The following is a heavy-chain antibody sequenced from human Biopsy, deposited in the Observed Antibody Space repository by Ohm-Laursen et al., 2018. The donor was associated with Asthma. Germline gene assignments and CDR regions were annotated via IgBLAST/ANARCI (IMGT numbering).Heavy chain of an antibody. CDR2: VHSTGST. CDR1: PGSINDYY. D-gene: IGHD6-13*01. V-gene: IGHV4-59*01. CDR3: ARATSTWSQSGPHYFDH. Sequence: SETLSLTCTVSPGSINDYYWNWIRQFPGKGLEWIGYVHSTGSTRFNPSLKSRLTISVGTSVDQVSLKLTSVTAADTAVYYCARATSTWSQSGPHYFDHWGQGTLVTVSP. J-gene: IGHJ4*02.